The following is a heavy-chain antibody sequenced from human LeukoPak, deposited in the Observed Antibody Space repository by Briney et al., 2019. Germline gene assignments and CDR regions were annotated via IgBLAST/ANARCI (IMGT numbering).Heavy chain of an antibody. Sequence: TSETLSLTCTVSGGSISSYYWSWIRQPPGKGLEWIGYIYYSGSTNYNPSLKSRVTISVDTSKNQFSLKLSSVTAADTAVCYCASGQWLAIFDYWGQGTLVTDSS. V-gene: IGHV4-59*08. CDR3: ASGQWLAIFDY. CDR1: GGSISSYY. CDR2: IYYSGST. J-gene: IGHJ4*02. D-gene: IGHD6-19*01.